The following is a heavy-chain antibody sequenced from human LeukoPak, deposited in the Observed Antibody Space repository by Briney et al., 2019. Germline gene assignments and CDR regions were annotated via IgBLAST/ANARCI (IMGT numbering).Heavy chain of an antibody. CDR2: INHYGST. V-gene: IGHV4-39*07. CDR3: ATRIDGDYLSY. J-gene: IGHJ4*02. CDR1: GGSISSSSYF. D-gene: IGHD1-26*01. Sequence: PSETLSLTCTVSGGSISSSSYFWGWIRQPPGKGLEWIGTINHYGSTYHNPSLKSRVTISVDTSKNQFSLKLSSVTAVDTAVYYCATRIDGDYLSYWGQGTLVTVSS.